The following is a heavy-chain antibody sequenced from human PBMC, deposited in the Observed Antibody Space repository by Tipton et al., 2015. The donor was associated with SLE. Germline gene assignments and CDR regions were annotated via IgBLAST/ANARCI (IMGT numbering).Heavy chain of an antibody. D-gene: IGHD1-14*01. CDR3: ARHSGTPDSACDN. J-gene: IGHJ4*02. CDR2: IKEDGSEE. V-gene: IGHV3-7*03. Sequence: WVRQAPGKGLEWVANIKEDGSEEYYVDSVRGRFTISKDNANNSLVLQMSSLRAEDTAIYYCARHSGTPDSACDNWGQGTLVTVSS.